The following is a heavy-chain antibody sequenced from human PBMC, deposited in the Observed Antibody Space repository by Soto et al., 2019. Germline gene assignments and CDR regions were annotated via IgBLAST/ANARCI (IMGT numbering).Heavy chain of an antibody. D-gene: IGHD3-3*02. CDR1: GYRFTRYW. J-gene: IGHJ5*02. CDR3: AFHIFGVVSNWFDP. V-gene: IGHV5-10-1*01. Sequence: GESLKISCTVSGYRFTRYWISWVRQMPGKGLEWMGRIDPSDSSNYSPSFQGHVTISADKSISTAYLQWSSLKASDTAMYYCAFHIFGVVSNWFDPWGQGTLVTVSS. CDR2: IDPSDSS.